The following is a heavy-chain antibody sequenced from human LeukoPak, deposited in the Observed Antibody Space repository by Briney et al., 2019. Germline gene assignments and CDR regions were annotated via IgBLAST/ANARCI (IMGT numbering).Heavy chain of an antibody. J-gene: IGHJ6*03. Sequence: SETLSLTCAVYGGSFSGYYWSWIRQPPGKGLEWIGEINHSGSTNYNPSLKSRVTISVDTSKNQFSLKPSSVTAADTAVYYCARTLRQNYYYYYYMDVWGKGTTVTVSS. CDR2: INHSGST. D-gene: IGHD5-12*01. CDR3: ARTLRQNYYYYYYMDV. V-gene: IGHV4-34*01. CDR1: GGSFSGYY.